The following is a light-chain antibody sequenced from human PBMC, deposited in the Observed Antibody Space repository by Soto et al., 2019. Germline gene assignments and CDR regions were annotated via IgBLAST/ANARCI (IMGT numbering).Light chain of an antibody. CDR2: GAS. V-gene: IGKV3-15*01. J-gene: IGKJ1*01. CDR1: QSVSSN. Sequence: EIVMTQSPATLSVFPGERATLSCRASQSVSSNLAWYQRKPGQAPRLLIYGASTRATGIPARFSGSGSGTEFTLTFSSLQSEDFAVYFCQQYNYWPPWTFGQGTKV. CDR3: QQYNYWPPWT.